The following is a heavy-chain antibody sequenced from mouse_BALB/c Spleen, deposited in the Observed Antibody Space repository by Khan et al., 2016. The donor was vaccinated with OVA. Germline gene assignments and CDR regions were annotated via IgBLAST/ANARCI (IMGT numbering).Heavy chain of an antibody. J-gene: IGHJ4*01. CDR3: ARDNPYAMDY. CDR1: GFTFTDYY. Sequence: EVELVESGGGLVQPGGSLRLSCATSGFTFTDYYMSWVRQPPGKALEWLGFIRNKANGYTTEYSASVKGWFTISRDNSQSILYLQMNTLRAEDSATYYCARDNPYAMDYWGQGTAVTVSS. CDR2: IRNKANGYTT. V-gene: IGHV7-3*02.